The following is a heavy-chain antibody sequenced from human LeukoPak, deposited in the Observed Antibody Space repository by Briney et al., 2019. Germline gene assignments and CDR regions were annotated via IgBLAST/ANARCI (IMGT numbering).Heavy chain of an antibody. V-gene: IGHV3-23*01. J-gene: IGHJ6*03. Sequence: GGSLRLSCAASGFSFSSYAMSWVRQAPGKGLEWVSIISDSGGITYYADSVKGPFTISRDNSKNTLYLQMSSLRAEDTAVYYCAKGRGTVSIGRCMDVWGKGTTVTVSS. CDR1: GFSFSSYA. D-gene: IGHD4-11*01. CDR3: AKGRGTVSIGRCMDV. CDR2: ISDSGGIT.